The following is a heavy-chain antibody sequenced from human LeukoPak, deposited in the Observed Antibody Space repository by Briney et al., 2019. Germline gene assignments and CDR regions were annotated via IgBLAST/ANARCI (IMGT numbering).Heavy chain of an antibody. CDR3: ARGPHPWDSSGYSFDY. Sequence: GRALRLSCAASGFTFITYAMHWVRQAPAKGLEGVAVIPYDGSKKYYADSVNGRLTISRENSKNRLYLQMNSMRAAATAVYYCARGPHPWDSSGYSFDYWGQGTLVTVSS. V-gene: IGHV3-30*04. CDR2: IPYDGSKK. D-gene: IGHD3-22*01. J-gene: IGHJ4*02. CDR1: GFTFITYA.